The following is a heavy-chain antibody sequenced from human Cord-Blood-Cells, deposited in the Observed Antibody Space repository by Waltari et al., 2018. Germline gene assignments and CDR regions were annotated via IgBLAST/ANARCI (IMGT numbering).Heavy chain of an antibody. CDR2: IYSGGST. CDR1: GFTVGSNN. CDR3: ARDLTGGLYYYYGMDV. D-gene: IGHD3-9*01. Sequence: EVQLVESGGGLIQPGGSLRLSCAASGFTVGSNNMIWGGQAPGKGLEWVSVIYSGGSTYYADSVKGRFTISRDNSKNTLYLQMNSLRAEDTAVYYCARDLTGGLYYYYGMDVWGQGTTVTVSS. V-gene: IGHV3-53*01. J-gene: IGHJ6*02.